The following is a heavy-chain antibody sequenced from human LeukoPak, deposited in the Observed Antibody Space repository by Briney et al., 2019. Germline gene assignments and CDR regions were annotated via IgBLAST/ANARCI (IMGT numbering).Heavy chain of an antibody. CDR3: ARGAGAGYNLQPFDY. J-gene: IGHJ4*02. Sequence: SETLSLTCTVSGGSISSGSYYWGWIRQTPGKGLEWIGTIYYSGSTYYNPSLKSRVTISVDTSKNQFSLKLTSVTAADTAVYSCARGAGAGYNLQPFDYWGQGTLVTVSS. CDR2: IYYSGST. CDR1: GGSISSGSYY. D-gene: IGHD5-24*01. V-gene: IGHV4-39*01.